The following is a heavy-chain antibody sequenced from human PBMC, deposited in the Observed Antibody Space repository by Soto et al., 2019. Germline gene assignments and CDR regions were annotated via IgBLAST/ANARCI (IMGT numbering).Heavy chain of an antibody. D-gene: IGHD2-15*01. CDR3: ERGGPRIRFDP. Sequence: GGSLRLSCAASGFTFSSYAMSWVRQAPGKGLEWVSAISGSGGSTYYADSVKGRFTISRDNSKNSLYLQMNSLRAEDTAVYCCERGGPRIRFDPWGQGTLVTVSS. J-gene: IGHJ5*02. CDR2: ISGSGGST. V-gene: IGHV3-23*01. CDR1: GFTFSSYA.